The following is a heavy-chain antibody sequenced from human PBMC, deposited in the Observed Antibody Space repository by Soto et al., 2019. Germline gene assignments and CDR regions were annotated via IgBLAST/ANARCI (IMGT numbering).Heavy chain of an antibody. J-gene: IGHJ3*02. D-gene: IGHD2-2*01. V-gene: IGHV1-46*01. CDR2: INPSGGST. CDR3: ARDQSSRNAFDI. Sequence: ASVKVSCKASGYTFTSYYMHWVRQAPGQGLEWMGIINPSGGSTSYAQKFQGRVTMTRDTSTSIVYMELSSLRSEDTAVYYCARDQSSRNAFDIWGQGTMVTVSS. CDR1: GYTFTSYY.